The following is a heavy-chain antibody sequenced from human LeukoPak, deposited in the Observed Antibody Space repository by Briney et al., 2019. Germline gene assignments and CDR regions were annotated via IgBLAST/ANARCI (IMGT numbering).Heavy chain of an antibody. CDR1: GYSFTSYW. CDR2: IYPGDSDT. J-gene: IGHJ5*02. Sequence: GESLKISCKGSGYSFTSYWIGWVRQMPGKGLEWMGIIYPGDSDTRYSPSFQGQVTIAADKSIGTAYLQWSSLKASDTAMYYCARHWVVAATHINWFDPWGQGTLVTVSS. V-gene: IGHV5-51*01. D-gene: IGHD2-15*01. CDR3: ARHWVVAATHINWFDP.